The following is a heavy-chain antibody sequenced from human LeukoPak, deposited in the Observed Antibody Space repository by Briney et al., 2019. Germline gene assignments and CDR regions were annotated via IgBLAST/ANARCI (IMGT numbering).Heavy chain of an antibody. Sequence: SCKASGGSFTTYAISWVRQAPGKGLEWFSAISGSGGSTYYADSVKGRFTISRDNSKNTLYLQMNSLRAEDTAVYYCAKVIPNYYYNMDVWGQGTTVTVSS. CDR1: GGSFTTYA. V-gene: IGHV3-23*01. J-gene: IGHJ6*02. CDR3: AKVIPNYYYNMDV. CDR2: ISGSGGST.